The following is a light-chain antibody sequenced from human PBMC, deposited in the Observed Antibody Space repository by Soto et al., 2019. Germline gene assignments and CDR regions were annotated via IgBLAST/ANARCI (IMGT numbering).Light chain of an antibody. V-gene: IGLV1-47*01. CDR1: SSNIGTPY. J-gene: IGLJ1*01. CDR3: AAWDDNRSGYV. Sequence: QSALTQPPSASGTPGQTVTISCSGSSSNIGTPYVYWYQQLPGTAPKLLIYTHNQRPSGVPDRFSGAKSGTSASLAISGLRSEDEADYFCAAWDDNRSGYVFGSGNKVTVL. CDR2: THN.